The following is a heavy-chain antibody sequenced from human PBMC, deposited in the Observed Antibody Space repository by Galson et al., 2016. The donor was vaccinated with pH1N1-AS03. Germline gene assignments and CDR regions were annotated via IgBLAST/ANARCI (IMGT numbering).Heavy chain of an antibody. CDR1: GGSISTYD. D-gene: IGHD6-13*01. CDR2: IYYTGST. CDR3: ARALRIEAASLYYFEY. J-gene: IGHJ4*02. V-gene: IGHV4-59*01. Sequence: SETLSLTCTVSGGSISTYDWSWVRQPPGKGPEWIGNIYYTGSTNYNPSLRSRVSISVDTSKNQFSLNMTSVTAADTAVSYCARALRIEAASLYYFEYWGQGTLVAVSS.